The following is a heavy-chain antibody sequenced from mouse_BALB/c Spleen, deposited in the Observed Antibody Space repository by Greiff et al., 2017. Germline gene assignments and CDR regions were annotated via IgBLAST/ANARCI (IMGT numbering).Heavy chain of an antibody. Sequence: EVQLQESGAELVRPGALVKLSCKASGFNIKDYYMHWVKQRPEQGLEWIGWIDPENGNTIYDPKFQGKASITADTSSNTAYLQLSSLTSEDTAVYYCAAYYRYDWFAYWGQGTLVTVSA. CDR3: AAYYRYDWFAY. CDR2: IDPENGNT. J-gene: IGHJ3*01. CDR1: GFNIKDYY. V-gene: IGHV14-1*02. D-gene: IGHD2-14*01.